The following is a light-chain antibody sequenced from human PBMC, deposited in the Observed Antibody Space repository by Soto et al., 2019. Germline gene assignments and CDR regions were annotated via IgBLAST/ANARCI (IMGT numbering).Light chain of an antibody. V-gene: IGLV2-8*01. CDR2: EVS. CDR3: SSYEGSNTFV. Sequence: QSVLTQPPSASGSPGQSVTISCTGTSSDIGAYIYVSWYQQHPGKAPKLMISEVSRRPSGVPERFSGSKSGNTASLTVSGLQADDEAHYYCSSYEGSNTFVFGTGTKVTVL. CDR1: SSDIGAYIY. J-gene: IGLJ1*01.